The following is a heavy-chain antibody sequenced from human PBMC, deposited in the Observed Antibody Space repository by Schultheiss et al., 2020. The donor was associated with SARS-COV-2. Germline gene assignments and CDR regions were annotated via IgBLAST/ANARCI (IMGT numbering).Heavy chain of an antibody. V-gene: IGHV4-4*07. CDR3: ARATEDIVVVPAAHFDY. CDR1: GGSISSYY. Sequence: SETLSLTCTVSGGSISSYYWSWIRQPAGKGLEWIGRIYTSGSTNYNPSLKSRVTISVDTSKNQFSLKLSSVTAADTAVYYCARATEDIVVVPAAHFDYWGQGTLVTVSS. CDR2: IYTSGST. J-gene: IGHJ4*02. D-gene: IGHD2-2*01.